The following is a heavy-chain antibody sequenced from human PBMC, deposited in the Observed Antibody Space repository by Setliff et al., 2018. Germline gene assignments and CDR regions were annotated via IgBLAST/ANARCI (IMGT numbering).Heavy chain of an antibody. D-gene: IGHD6-6*01. CDR2: IIPIFGTA. V-gene: IGHV1-69*13. J-gene: IGHJ5*02. CDR1: GGTFSSYA. CDR3: ARGIRDIAARRQYNWFDP. Sequence: GASVKVSCKASGGTFSSYAISWVRQAPGQGLEWMGGIIPIFGTANYAQKFQGRVTITADESTSTAYMELSSLRSEDTAVYYCARGIRDIAARRQYNWFDPWGQGTLVTVSS.